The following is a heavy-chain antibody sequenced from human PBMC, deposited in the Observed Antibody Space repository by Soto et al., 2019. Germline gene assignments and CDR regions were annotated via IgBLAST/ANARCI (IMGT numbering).Heavy chain of an antibody. Sequence: PGGSLRLSCAASGFTFSDYYMSWIRQAPGKGLEWVSYISSSSSYTNYADSVRGRFTISRDNAKNSLYLHMNSLRGEDTAVYYCAREHYNNYLPTDVRSQGTTVTVAS. J-gene: IGHJ6*02. D-gene: IGHD4-4*01. CDR2: ISSSSSYT. V-gene: IGHV3-11*06. CDR3: AREHYNNYLPTDV. CDR1: GFTFSDYY.